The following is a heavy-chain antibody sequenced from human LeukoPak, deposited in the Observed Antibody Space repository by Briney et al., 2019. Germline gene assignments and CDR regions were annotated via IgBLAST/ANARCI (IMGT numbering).Heavy chain of an antibody. D-gene: IGHD4-17*01. CDR3: ARAPNYGDYGGQ. J-gene: IGHJ4*02. V-gene: IGHV3-53*01. CDR1: GFTVSSNY. CDR2: IHGGGTT. Sequence: GGSLRLSCAASGFTVSSNYMIWVRQAPGKGLEWVSLIHGGGTTYYADSVKGRFTISSDSSKNTVYLEMNSLRAEDTAVYYCARAPNYGDYGGQWGRGTLGTVSS.